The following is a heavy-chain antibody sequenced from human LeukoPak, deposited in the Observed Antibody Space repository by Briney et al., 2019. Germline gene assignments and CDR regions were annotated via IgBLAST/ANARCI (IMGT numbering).Heavy chain of an antibody. Sequence: GGSLGLSCPASGFTLSTYGMSWVRQAAGKGLEWVAAIRGSGVSTNNADPVKGRFTSSRDNSKNTLYLQMNSLRAEDAAIYYCARVLYYYASVSYNYYMDVWGKGAPVTISS. CDR1: GFTLSTYG. V-gene: IGHV3-23*01. CDR2: IRGSGVST. J-gene: IGHJ6*03. CDR3: ARVLYYYASVSYNYYMDV. D-gene: IGHD3-10*01.